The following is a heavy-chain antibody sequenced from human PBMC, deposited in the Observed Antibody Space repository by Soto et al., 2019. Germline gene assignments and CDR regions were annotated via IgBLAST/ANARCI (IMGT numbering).Heavy chain of an antibody. CDR2: MNPNSGNT. J-gene: IGHJ4*02. Sequence: QVPLVQSGAEVKKPGASVKVSCKASGYTFTSYDINWVRQATGQGLEWMGWMNPNSGNTGYAQKFQGRVTMTRNTSISTAYMELSSLRSEDTAVYYGARGLTVTTPDDYWGQGTLVTVSS. D-gene: IGHD4-17*01. CDR3: ARGLTVTTPDDY. V-gene: IGHV1-8*01. CDR1: GYTFTSYD.